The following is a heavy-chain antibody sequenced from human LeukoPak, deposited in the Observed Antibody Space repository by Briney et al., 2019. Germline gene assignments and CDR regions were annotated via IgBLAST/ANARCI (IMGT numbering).Heavy chain of an antibody. V-gene: IGHV1-2*06. CDR1: GYTFTGYY. J-gene: IGHJ4*02. CDR3: ARQRISGWYFDY. CDR2: INPNSGGT. Sequence: ASVKVSCKASGYTFTGYYMHWVRQAPGQGLEWMGRINPNSGGTNYAQKFQGRVTMTRDTSISTAYMELSRLRSDDTAVYHCARQRISGWYFDYWGQGTLVTVSS. D-gene: IGHD6-19*01.